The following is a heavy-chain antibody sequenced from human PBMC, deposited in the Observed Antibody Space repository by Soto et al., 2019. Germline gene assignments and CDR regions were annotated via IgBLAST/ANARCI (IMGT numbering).Heavy chain of an antibody. CDR3: ARDGNYYDSSGYPDAFDI. D-gene: IGHD3-22*01. V-gene: IGHV3-21*01. J-gene: IGHJ3*02. CDR2: ISSSSYI. Sequence: GSLRLSCAASGFTFSSYSMNWVRQAPGKGLEWVSSISSSSYIYYADSVKGRFTISRDNAKNSLYLQMNSLRAEDTAVYYCARDGNYYDSSGYPDAFDIWGQGTMVTVSS. CDR1: GFTFSSYS.